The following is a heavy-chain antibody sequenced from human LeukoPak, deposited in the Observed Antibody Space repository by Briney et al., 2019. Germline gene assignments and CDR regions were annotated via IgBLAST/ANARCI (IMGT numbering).Heavy chain of an antibody. J-gene: IGHJ6*02. Sequence: SETLSLTCTVSGGSISSGDYYWSWIRQPPGKGLEWIGYIYYSGSTYYNPSLKSRVTISVDTSKNQFSLKLSSVTAADTAVYYCARDKSPYDYVWGKRSPIGMDVWGQGTTVTVSS. V-gene: IGHV4-30-4*01. CDR2: IYYSGST. D-gene: IGHD3-16*01. CDR1: GGSISSGDYY. CDR3: ARDKSPYDYVWGKRSPIGMDV.